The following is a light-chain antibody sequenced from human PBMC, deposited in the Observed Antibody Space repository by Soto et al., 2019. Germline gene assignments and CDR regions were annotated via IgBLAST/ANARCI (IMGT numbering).Light chain of an antibody. J-gene: IGKJ5*01. CDR3: QQRHMWPIT. CDR2: GGS. CDR1: QAIRSTS. V-gene: IGKV3D-20*02. Sequence: EIVLTQSPGTLSLSPGEGATLSCRASQAIRSTSLVWYQKKPGQAPRLLMYGGSTRASGIPPRFSGSGSGTDFTLTISSLEPEDSAVYYCQQRHMWPITFGQGTRLEIK.